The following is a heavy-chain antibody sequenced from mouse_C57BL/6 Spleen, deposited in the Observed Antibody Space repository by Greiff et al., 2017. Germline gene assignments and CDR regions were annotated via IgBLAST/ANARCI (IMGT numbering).Heavy chain of an antibody. V-gene: IGHV1-69*01. CDR3: ATHYYGSSYPPFDY. CDR2: IDPSDSYT. D-gene: IGHD1-1*01. CDR1: GYTFTSYW. Sequence: QVQLQQSGAELVMPGASVKLSCKASGYTFTSYWMHWVKQRPGQGLEWIGEIDPSDSYTNYNQKFKGKSTLTVDKSSSTAYMQLSSLTSEDSAVYYCATHYYGSSYPPFDYWGQGTTLTVSS. J-gene: IGHJ2*01.